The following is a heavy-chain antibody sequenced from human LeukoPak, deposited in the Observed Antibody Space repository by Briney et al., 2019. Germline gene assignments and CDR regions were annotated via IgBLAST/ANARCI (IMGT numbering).Heavy chain of an antibody. CDR3: ARHTLGATEH. V-gene: IGHV4-59*08. D-gene: IGHD1-26*01. CDR2: IYYSGST. CDR1: GGSISSYY. J-gene: IGHJ1*01. Sequence: PSETLSLTCTVSGGSISSYYWSWIRQPPGKGLEWIGYIYYSGSTNYNPSLKSRVTISVDTSKNQFSLKLSSVTAADTAVYYCARHTLGATEHWGQGTLVTVSS.